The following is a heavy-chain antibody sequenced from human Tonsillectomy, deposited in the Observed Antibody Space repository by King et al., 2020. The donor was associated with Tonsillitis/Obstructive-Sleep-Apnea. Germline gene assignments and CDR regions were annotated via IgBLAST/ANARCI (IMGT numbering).Heavy chain of an antibody. CDR2: IYYSGST. Sequence: VQLQESGPGLVKPSETLSLTCTVSGGSISSYYWSWIRQPPGKGLEWIGYIYYSGSTNYNPSLKSRVTISVDTSKNQFSLKLSSVTAADTAVYYCAGGSGYYSYYFDYWGQGTLVTVSS. D-gene: IGHD3-22*01. J-gene: IGHJ4*02. V-gene: IGHV4-59*01. CDR1: GGSISSYY. CDR3: AGGSGYYSYYFDY.